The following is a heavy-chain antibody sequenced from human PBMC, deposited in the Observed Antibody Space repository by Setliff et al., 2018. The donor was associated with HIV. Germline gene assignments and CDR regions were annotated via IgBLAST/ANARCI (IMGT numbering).Heavy chain of an antibody. V-gene: IGHV3-48*03. Sequence: GGSLRLSCAASGFTFRNYKFNWVRQAPGRGLEWVSSISIGSGGAIDYADSVQGRFTISRDNSKNSLYLQMNSLRVEDTAVYYCARDNLYYNLWNGSPVYGMDVWGQGTTVTV. CDR3: ARDNLYYNLWNGSPVYGMDV. D-gene: IGHD3-3*01. CDR2: ISIGSGGAI. CDR1: GFTFRNYK. J-gene: IGHJ6*02.